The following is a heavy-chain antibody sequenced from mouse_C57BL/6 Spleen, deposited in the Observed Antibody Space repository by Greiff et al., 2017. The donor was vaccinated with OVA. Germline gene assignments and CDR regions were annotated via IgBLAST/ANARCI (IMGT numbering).Heavy chain of an antibody. CDR3: ARYKTYDSNYDAMDY. V-gene: IGHV7-3*01. J-gene: IGHJ4*01. Sequence: EVQLQESGGGLVQPGGSLSLSCAASGFTFTDYYMRWVRQPPGKALEWLGFIRTKANGYTTEYSASVKGRFTISRDNSQSILYLQMNALRAEDSATYYCARYKTYDSNYDAMDYWGQGTSVTVSS. CDR1: GFTFTDYY. CDR2: IRTKANGYTT. D-gene: IGHD2-5*01.